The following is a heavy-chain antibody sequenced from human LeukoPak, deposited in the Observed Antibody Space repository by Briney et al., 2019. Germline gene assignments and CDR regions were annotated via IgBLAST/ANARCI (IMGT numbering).Heavy chain of an antibody. CDR3: ASSCSSTSCYGRDV. Sequence: PGGSLRLSCAASGFTFDDYGMRWVRQAPGKGLEWVSGINWNGGSTGYADSVKGRFTISRDNAKNSLYLQMNSLRAEDTALYHCASSCSSTSCYGRDVWGKGTTVTVSS. D-gene: IGHD2-2*01. CDR1: GFTFDDYG. CDR2: INWNGGST. V-gene: IGHV3-20*01. J-gene: IGHJ6*04.